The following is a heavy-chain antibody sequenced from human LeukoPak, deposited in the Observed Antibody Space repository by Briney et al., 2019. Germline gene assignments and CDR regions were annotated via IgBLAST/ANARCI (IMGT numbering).Heavy chain of an antibody. Sequence: TGGSLRLSCAASGFTVSSNYMSWVRQAPGKGVKWVSVIYSGGSTYYADSVKGRFTISRDNSKNTLYLQMNSLRAEDTAVYYCARGRVLDTAMVPEYYFDYWGQGTLVTVSS. CDR3: ARGRVLDTAMVPEYYFDY. J-gene: IGHJ4*02. CDR1: GFTVSSNY. CDR2: IYSGGST. V-gene: IGHV3-66*01. D-gene: IGHD5-18*01.